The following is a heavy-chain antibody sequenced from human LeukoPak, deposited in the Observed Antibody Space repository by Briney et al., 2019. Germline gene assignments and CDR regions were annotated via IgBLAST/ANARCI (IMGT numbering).Heavy chain of an antibody. D-gene: IGHD3-10*01. V-gene: IGHV3-21*01. CDR3: ARSFENGGFGELFRWFDP. J-gene: IGHJ5*02. CDR2: ISSSSSYI. CDR1: GFTFSSYS. Sequence: GGSLRLSCAASGFTFSSYSMNWVRQAPGKGLEWVSSISSSSSYIYYADSVKGRFTISRDNAKNSLYLQMNSLRAEDTAVYYCARSFENGGFGELFRWFDPWGQGTLVTVSS.